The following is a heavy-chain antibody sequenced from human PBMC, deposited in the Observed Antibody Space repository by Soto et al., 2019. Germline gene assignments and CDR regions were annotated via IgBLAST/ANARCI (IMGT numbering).Heavy chain of an antibody. Sequence: PSETLSLTCTVSGGSISSYYWSCIRQPPGKGLEWIGYIYYSGSTNYNPSLKSRVTMSLDTSKNQFSLKLSSVTPADTAVYYCARRYGPSFDYWGQGTLVTVSS. CDR1: GGSISSYY. J-gene: IGHJ4*02. D-gene: IGHD4-17*01. CDR3: ARRYGPSFDY. V-gene: IGHV4-59*01. CDR2: IYYSGST.